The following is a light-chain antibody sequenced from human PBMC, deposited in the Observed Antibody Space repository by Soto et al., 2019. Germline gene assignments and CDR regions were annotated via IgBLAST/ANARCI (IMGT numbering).Light chain of an antibody. CDR2: KAS. CDR3: QQYYSYPWT. J-gene: IGKJ1*01. Sequence: DIQMTQSTSTLSASVGDRVIITSRASQSISNWLAWYQQKPGKAPKLLIYKASSLESGVPSRFSGSGSGTDFTLTISSLQPDDFATYYCQQYYSYPWTFGQGTKVDIK. V-gene: IGKV1-5*03. CDR1: QSISNW.